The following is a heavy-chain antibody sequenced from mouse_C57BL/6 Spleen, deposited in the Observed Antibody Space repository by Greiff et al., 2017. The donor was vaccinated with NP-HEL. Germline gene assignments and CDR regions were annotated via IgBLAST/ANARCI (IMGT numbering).Heavy chain of an antibody. Sequence: EVMLVESGGGLVQPKGSLKLSCAASGFSFNTYAMNWVRQAPGKGLEWVARIRSKSNNYATYYADSVKDRFTISRDDSESMLYLQMNNLKTEDTAMYYCVRHSLSYGAMDYWGQGTSVTVSS. CDR2: IRSKSNNYAT. J-gene: IGHJ4*01. D-gene: IGHD1-1*01. V-gene: IGHV10-1*01. CDR1: GFSFNTYA. CDR3: VRHSLSYGAMDY.